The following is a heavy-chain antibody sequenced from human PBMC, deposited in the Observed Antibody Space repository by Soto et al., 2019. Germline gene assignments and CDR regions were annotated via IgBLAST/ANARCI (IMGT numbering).Heavy chain of an antibody. CDR2: ISSSSSYI. CDR1: GFTFSSYS. V-gene: IGHV3-21*01. CDR3: ARDIGSSTSGWDLFDY. D-gene: IGHD2-2*01. J-gene: IGHJ4*02. Sequence: EVQLVESGGGLVKPGGSLRLSCAASGFTFSSYSMNWVRQAPGKGLEWVSSISSSSSYIYYADSVKGRFTISRDNAKNSLYLQMNSLRAEDTAVYYCARDIGSSTSGWDLFDYWGQGTLVTVSS.